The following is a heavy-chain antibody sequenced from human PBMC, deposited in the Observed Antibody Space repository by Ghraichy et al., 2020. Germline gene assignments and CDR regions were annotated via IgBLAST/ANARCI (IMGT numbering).Heavy chain of an antibody. Sequence: GESLNISCAASGFTFSSYSMNWVRQAPGKGLEWVSSISSSSSYIYYAHSVKGRFTISRDNAKNSLYLQMNSLRAEDTAVYYCAGDWIPYYYYGMDVGGQGTTVTVSS. V-gene: IGHV3-21*01. J-gene: IGHJ6*02. CDR2: ISSSSSYI. CDR3: AGDWIPYYYYGMDV. CDR1: GFTFSSYS. D-gene: IGHD2-2*03.